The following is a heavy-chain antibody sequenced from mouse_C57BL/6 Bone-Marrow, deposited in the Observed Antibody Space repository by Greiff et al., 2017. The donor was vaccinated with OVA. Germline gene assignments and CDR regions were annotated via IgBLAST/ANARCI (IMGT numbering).Heavy chain of an antibody. CDR3: AREGAYYSNDDWDY. D-gene: IGHD2-5*01. CDR1: GYTFTNYW. J-gene: IGHJ2*01. CDR2: IYPGGGYT. Sequence: VQLQQSGAELVRPGTSVKMSCKASGYTFTNYWIGWAKQRPGHGLEWFGDIYPGGGYTNHNEMFKGKAPPTADKSSSTAYMRFSSLTSEDSAIYYCAREGAYYSNDDWDYWGQGTALRVSS. V-gene: IGHV1-63*01.